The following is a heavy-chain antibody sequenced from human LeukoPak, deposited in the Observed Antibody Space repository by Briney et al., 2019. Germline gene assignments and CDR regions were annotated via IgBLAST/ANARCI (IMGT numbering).Heavy chain of an antibody. CDR3: ASYAKDIVVLPAASIYWYFDL. Sequence: KSGGSLRLSCAASGFTFSTYAMSWIRQPPGKGLEWIGEINHSGSTNYNPSLKSRVTISVDTSKNQFSLKLSSVTAADTAVYYCASYAKDIVVLPAASIYWYFDLWGRGTLVTVSS. D-gene: IGHD2-2*01. V-gene: IGHV4-34*01. J-gene: IGHJ2*01. CDR2: INHSGST. CDR1: GFTFSTYA.